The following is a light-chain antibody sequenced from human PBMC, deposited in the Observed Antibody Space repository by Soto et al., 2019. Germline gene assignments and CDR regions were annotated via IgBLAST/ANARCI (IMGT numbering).Light chain of an antibody. J-gene: IGLJ2*01. CDR1: GSNIGSNT. CDR2: SNS. V-gene: IGLV1-44*01. CDR3: ASWDDSLNGVE. Sequence: QSVLTQPPSASGTPGQRVTISCSGSGSNIGSNTVNWYQLLPGTAPKLLIYSNSQRPSRVPDRFSGSKSGTSASLAISGLQSEDEADYYCASWDDSLNGVEFGGGTKVTVL.